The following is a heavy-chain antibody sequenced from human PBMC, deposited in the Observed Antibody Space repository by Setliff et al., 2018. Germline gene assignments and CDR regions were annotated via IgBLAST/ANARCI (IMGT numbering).Heavy chain of an antibody. Sequence: ASVKVSCKASGYTFTSYGISWVRQAPGQGLEWMGGFDPEDGETIYAQKFQGRVTMTEDTSTDTAYMELSSLRSEDTAVYYCAIAYSSSWDFDYWGQGTLVTVSS. CDR1: GYTFTSYG. CDR3: AIAYSSSWDFDY. D-gene: IGHD6-13*01. CDR2: FDPEDGET. V-gene: IGHV1-24*01. J-gene: IGHJ4*02.